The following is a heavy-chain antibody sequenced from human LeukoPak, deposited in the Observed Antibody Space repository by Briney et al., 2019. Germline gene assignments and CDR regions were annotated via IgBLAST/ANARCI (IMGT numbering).Heavy chain of an antibody. CDR3: ASGINDYGDLYFDY. Sequence: PSETLSLTCAVYGGSFSGNYWSWIRLPPGKGLEWVGEINHSGSTSYYPSLKSRVTISVDTSKHQFSLKLSSVTAADTAVYYCASGINDYGDLYFDYWGQGTLVTVSS. J-gene: IGHJ4*02. CDR2: INHSGST. CDR1: GGSFSGNY. D-gene: IGHD4-17*01. V-gene: IGHV4-34*01.